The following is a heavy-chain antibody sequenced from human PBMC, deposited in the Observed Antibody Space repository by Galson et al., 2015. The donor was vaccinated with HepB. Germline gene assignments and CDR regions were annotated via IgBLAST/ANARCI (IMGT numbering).Heavy chain of an antibody. J-gene: IGHJ3*02. V-gene: IGHV1-24*01. CDR1: GYTFTSYY. Sequence: SVKVSGKASGYTFTSYYIHWVRQAPGEGLEWMGGFDPEDGETIYAQKFQGRVTMTEDTSPDTAYMELSSLRSEDTAVYYCATKLSYSSGFFDAFDIWGRGTMVTVSS. CDR2: FDPEDGET. D-gene: IGHD6-19*01. CDR3: ATKLSYSSGFFDAFDI.